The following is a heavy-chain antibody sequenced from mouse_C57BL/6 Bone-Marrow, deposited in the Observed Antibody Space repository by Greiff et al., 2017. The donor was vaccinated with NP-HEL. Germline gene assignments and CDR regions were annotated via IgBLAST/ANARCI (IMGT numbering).Heavy chain of an antibody. CDR2: ISDGGSYT. CDR1: GFTFSSYA. J-gene: IGHJ3*01. V-gene: IGHV5-4*01. Sequence: EVQGVESGGGLVKPGGSLKLSCAASGFTFSSYAMSWVRQTPEKRLEWVATISDGGSYTYYPANVKGRFTISRDNAKNNLYLQMSHLKSEDTAMYYCARAPYDYEFAYWGQGTLVTVSA. CDR3: ARAPYDYEFAY. D-gene: IGHD2-4*01.